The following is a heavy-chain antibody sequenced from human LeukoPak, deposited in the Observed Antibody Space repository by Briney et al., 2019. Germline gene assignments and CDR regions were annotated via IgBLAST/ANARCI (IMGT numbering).Heavy chain of an antibody. J-gene: IGHJ5*02. CDR2: INPNSGGT. D-gene: IGHD3-10*01. Sequence: ASVKVSCKASGYTFTSYDINWVRQATGQGLEWMGWINPNSGGTNYAQKFQGRVTMTRDTSISTAYMELSRLRSDDTAVYYCAREDFGDYGSGSYLNRGRWFEPWGQGTLVTVSS. CDR1: GYTFTSYD. CDR3: AREDFGDYGSGSYLNRGRWFEP. V-gene: IGHV1-2*02.